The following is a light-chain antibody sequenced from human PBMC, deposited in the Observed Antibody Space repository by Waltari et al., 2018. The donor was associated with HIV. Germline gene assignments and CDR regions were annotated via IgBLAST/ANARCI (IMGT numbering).Light chain of an antibody. CDR2: GAS. J-gene: IGKJ1*01. V-gene: IGKV3-15*01. CDR3: QQYDYWPPWT. CDR1: PSVRTN. Sequence: EVLLTQSPVTLSVSPGDRTTLSCRASPSVRTNLAWYQQRPGQPPRLLIYGASTRATGIAARFSGSGSGTEFTLTINSLQSEDYAVYYCQQYDYWPPWTFGQGTKVEMK.